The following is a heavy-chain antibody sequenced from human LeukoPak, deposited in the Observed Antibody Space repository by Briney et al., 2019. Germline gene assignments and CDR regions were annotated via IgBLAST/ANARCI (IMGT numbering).Heavy chain of an antibody. V-gene: IGHV3-23*01. CDR2: ISGSGGST. CDR1: GFTFSSFA. D-gene: IGHD3-10*01. Sequence: GGSLRLSCAASGFTFSSFAMSWVRQAPGKGLEWVSAISGSGGSTYYADSVKGRFTISRDNSKNTLYLQMNSLRAEDTAVYYCAKHGDYYGSGSYYYFDYWGQGTLVTVSS. J-gene: IGHJ4*02. CDR3: AKHGDYYGSGSYYYFDY.